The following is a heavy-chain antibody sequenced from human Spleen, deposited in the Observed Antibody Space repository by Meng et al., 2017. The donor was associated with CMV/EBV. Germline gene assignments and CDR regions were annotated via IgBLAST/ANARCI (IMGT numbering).Heavy chain of an antibody. CDR3: ARGLSYCSGGRCYRLHWFDP. J-gene: IGHJ5*02. CDR1: SYD. D-gene: IGHD2-15*01. CDR2: MNPNSGNT. V-gene: IGHV1-8*01. Sequence: SYDINWVRQATGQELEWMGWMNPNSGNTGYAKKFQGRVTMTRNTSISTDYMEMSSLRSEDTAVYYCARGLSYCSGGRCYRLHWFDPWGQGTLVTVSS.